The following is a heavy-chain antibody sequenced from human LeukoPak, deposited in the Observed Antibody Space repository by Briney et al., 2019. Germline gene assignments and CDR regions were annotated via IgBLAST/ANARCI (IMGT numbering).Heavy chain of an antibody. CDR3: ARGYCSGGSCHIGLDP. D-gene: IGHD2-15*01. CDR2: INPNSGGT. V-gene: IGHV1-2*04. J-gene: IGHJ5*02. CDR1: GYTFTGYY. Sequence: ASVKVSCKASGYTFTGYYMHWVRQAPGQGLEWMGWINPNSGGTNYAQKFQGWVTMTRDTPISTAYMELSRLRSDDTAVYYCARGYCSGGSCHIGLDPWGQGTLVTVSS.